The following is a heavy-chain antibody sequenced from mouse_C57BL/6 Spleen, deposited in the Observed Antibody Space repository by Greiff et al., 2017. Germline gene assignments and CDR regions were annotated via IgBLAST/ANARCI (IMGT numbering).Heavy chain of an antibody. Sequence: VQLQQPGAELVRPGSSVKLSCKASGYTFTSYWMDWVKQRPGQGLEWIGNIYPSDSETHYNQKFKDKATLTVDKSSSTAYMQLSSLTSEGSAVYYCARKAYYGSGAYWGQGTLVTVSA. V-gene: IGHV1-61*01. J-gene: IGHJ3*01. CDR1: GYTFTSYW. CDR3: ARKAYYGSGAY. D-gene: IGHD1-1*01. CDR2: IYPSDSET.